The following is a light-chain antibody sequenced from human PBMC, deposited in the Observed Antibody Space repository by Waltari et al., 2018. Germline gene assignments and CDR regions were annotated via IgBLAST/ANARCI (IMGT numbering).Light chain of an antibody. CDR1: SSDVDGINL. Sequence: QSALTQPASMSGSPGQSITISCTGTSSDVDGINLFSWYQQYPGKAPKLKIYDVANLPSGVSHRFSGSRSGNTASLTISGLQAEDEADYYCSSYTSVNTRFGGGTKLTVL. CDR2: DVA. CDR3: SSYTSVNTR. V-gene: IGLV2-14*03. J-gene: IGLJ2*01.